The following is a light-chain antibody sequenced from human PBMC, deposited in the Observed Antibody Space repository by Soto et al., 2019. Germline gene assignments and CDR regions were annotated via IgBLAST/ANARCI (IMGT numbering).Light chain of an antibody. V-gene: IGKV1-33*01. CDR2: DAS. CDR3: QQYGT. Sequence: DIQMTQSPSSVSASVGDRVTITCQASQDISNYLNWYQQKPGKAPKLLIYDASNLETGVPSRFSGSGSGTDFTFTISSLQPEDIATYYCQQYGTFGPGTKVDIK. J-gene: IGKJ3*01. CDR1: QDISNY.